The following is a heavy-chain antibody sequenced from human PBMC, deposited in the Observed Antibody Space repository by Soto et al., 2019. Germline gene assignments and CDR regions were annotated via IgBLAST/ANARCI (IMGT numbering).Heavy chain of an antibody. V-gene: IGHV3-30-3*01. Sequence: GGSLRLSCAASGFTFSSSAMHWVRQAPGKGLEWVAVISYDGSNKYYADSVKGRFTISRDNSKNTLYLQMNSLRAEDTAVYYCARDREALGVFAFDIWGQGTMVTVSS. CDR3: ARDREALGVFAFDI. CDR1: GFTFSSSA. J-gene: IGHJ3*02. D-gene: IGHD1-26*01. CDR2: ISYDGSNK.